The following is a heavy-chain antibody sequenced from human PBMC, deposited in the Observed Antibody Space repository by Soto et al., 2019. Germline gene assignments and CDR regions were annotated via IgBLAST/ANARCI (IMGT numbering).Heavy chain of an antibody. J-gene: IGHJ4*02. CDR2: VNYSGST. V-gene: IGHV4-59*08. CDR3: ARHSNRNYGLYYFDY. CDR1: GGSFSGYY. Sequence: PSETLSLTCAVYGGSFSGYYWSWIRQPPGKGLEWIGYVNYSGSTNYRPSLKSRVTISVDTSKNQFSLKVSSATAADTAVYYCARHSNRNYGLYYFDYWGLGALVTVSS. D-gene: IGHD4-4*01.